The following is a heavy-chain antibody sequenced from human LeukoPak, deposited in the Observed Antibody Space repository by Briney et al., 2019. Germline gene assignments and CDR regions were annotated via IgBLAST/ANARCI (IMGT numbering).Heavy chain of an antibody. CDR2: IYTSGST. V-gene: IGHV4-4*08. CDR3: ARGGGATRIDY. Sequence: SETLSLTCTVSGGSISNYYWSWIRQPPGKGLDWIGYIYTSGSTSYNPSLKSRVTISVDTSKNQFSLKLTSVTAADTAVYYCARGGGATRIDYWGQGTLVTVSS. J-gene: IGHJ4*02. CDR1: GGSISNYY. D-gene: IGHD5-12*01.